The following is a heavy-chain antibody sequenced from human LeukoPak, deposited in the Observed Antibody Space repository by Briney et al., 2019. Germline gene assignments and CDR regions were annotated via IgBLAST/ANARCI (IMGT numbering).Heavy chain of an antibody. J-gene: IGHJ5*02. V-gene: IGHV4-59*01. CDR1: GGSISSYY. D-gene: IGHD3-22*01. Sequence: SETLSLTCTVSGGSISSYYWSWIRQPPGKGLEWIGYIYYSGSTNYNPSLKSRVTISVDTSKNQFSLKLSSVTAADTAVYYCARDSSGYYPHNWFDPWGQGTLVTVSS. CDR3: ARDSSGYYPHNWFDP. CDR2: IYYSGST.